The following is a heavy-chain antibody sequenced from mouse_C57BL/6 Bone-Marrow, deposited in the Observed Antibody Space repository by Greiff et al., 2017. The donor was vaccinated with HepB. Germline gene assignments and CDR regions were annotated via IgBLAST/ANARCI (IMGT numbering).Heavy chain of an antibody. V-gene: IGHV1-69*01. CDR2: IDPSDSYT. Sequence: VQLQQSGAELVMPGASVKLSCKASGYTFTSYWMHWVKQRPGQGLEWIGEIDPSDSYTNYNQKFKGKSTLTVDKSSSTAYMQLSSLTSEDSAVYYCARGGDWGQGTTLTVSS. J-gene: IGHJ2*01. CDR3: ARGGD. CDR1: GYTFTSYW.